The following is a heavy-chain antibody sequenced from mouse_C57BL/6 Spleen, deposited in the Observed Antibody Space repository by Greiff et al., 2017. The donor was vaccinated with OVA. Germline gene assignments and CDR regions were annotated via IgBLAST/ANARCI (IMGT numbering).Heavy chain of an antibody. CDR1: GYTFTSYW. CDR3: ARDGKDWCFDY. J-gene: IGHJ1*03. Sequence: QVQLQQPGAELVKPGASVKLSCKASGYTFTSYWMQWVKQRPGQGLEWIGEIDPSDSYTNYNQKFKGKATLTVDTSSSTAYMQLSSLTSEDSAVEDCARDGKDWCFDYWGKGTTVTVSA. V-gene: IGHV1-50*01. CDR2: IDPSDSYT.